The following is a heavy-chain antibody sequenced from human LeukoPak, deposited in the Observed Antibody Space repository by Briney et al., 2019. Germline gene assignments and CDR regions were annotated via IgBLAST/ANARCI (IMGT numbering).Heavy chain of an antibody. Sequence: PSETLSLTCTVSGGSISSGGYYWSWIRQHPGKGLEWIGYIYYSGSTYYNPSLKSRVTISVDTSKNQFSLKLSSVTAADTAVYYCARARPYCSGGSCYSSRANSYYGMDVWGQGPRVTSP. J-gene: IGHJ6*02. D-gene: IGHD2-15*01. CDR3: ARARPYCSGGSCYSSRANSYYGMDV. V-gene: IGHV4-31*03. CDR1: GGSISSGGYY. CDR2: IYYSGST.